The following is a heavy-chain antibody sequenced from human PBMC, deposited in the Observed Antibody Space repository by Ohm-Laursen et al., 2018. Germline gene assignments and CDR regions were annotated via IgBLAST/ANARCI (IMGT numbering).Heavy chain of an antibody. J-gene: IGHJ6*02. CDR1: GGSVSSGDYY. CDR3: AKDPSSIVGATVGYYYSGMDV. D-gene: IGHD1-26*01. Sequence: SDTLSLTCTVSGGSVSSGDYYWSWIRQPPGKGLEWIGYIYSSGSTKYNPSLKSRVTISVDTSKNQFSLKLSSVTAADTAVYYCAKDPSSIVGATVGYYYSGMDVWGQGTTVTVSS. CDR2: IYSSGST. V-gene: IGHV4-61*08.